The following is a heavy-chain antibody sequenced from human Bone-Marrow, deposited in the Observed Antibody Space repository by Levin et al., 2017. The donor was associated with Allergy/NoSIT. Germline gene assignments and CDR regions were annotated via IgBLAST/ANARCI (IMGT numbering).Heavy chain of an antibody. CDR2: IYHSGST. J-gene: IGHJ4*02. Sequence: SQTLSLTCPVSGGSILSGGIYWRWIRQHPGKGLEWIGYIYHSGSTHYNPSLKSRVTISVDTSKNQFSLRLTSVTAADTAVFYCARDGSTAVDSWGQGTLVTVSS. CDR1: GGSILSGGIY. CDR3: ARDGSTAVDS. V-gene: IGHV4-31*03.